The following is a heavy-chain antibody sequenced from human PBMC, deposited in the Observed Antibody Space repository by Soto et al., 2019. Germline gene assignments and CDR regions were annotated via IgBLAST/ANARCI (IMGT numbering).Heavy chain of an antibody. CDR1: GGSISNYY. CDR2: IYYSGST. CDR3: ASLYYYDSSVQYDY. D-gene: IGHD3-22*01. Sequence: SETLCLTCTVSGGSISNYYWSWIRQPPGKGLEWIGYIYYSGSTNYNPSLKSRVTISVDTSKNQFSLKLSSVTAADTAVYYCASLYYYDSSVQYDYWGQGTLVTVS. J-gene: IGHJ4*02. V-gene: IGHV4-59*08.